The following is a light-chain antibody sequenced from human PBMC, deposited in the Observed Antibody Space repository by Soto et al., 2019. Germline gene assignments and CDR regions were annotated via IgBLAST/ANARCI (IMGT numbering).Light chain of an antibody. CDR1: QSVSSN. Sequence: EIVMTQSPATLSVSPGERATLSCRASQSVSSNLAWYQQKPGQAPRLLIYGASTRAPGIPARFSGSGSGTEFTLTISSLQYEDFAVYYCQQYNNWSPWTFGQGNKVEIK. V-gene: IGKV3-15*01. CDR3: QQYNNWSPWT. CDR2: GAS. J-gene: IGKJ1*01.